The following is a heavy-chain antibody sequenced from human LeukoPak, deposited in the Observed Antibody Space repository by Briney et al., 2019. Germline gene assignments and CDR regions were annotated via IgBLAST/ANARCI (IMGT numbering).Heavy chain of an antibody. Sequence: GGSLRLSCAASGFTFSSYWMSWVRQAPGKGLEWVGRIRSNSDGGTTDYAAPVKGRFAIARDDSKNTLYLQMNSLKIEDTAVYYCATAYYDILTGLYYFDYWGQGTLVTVSS. CDR1: GFTFSSYW. CDR2: IRSNSDGGTT. CDR3: ATAYYDILTGLYYFDY. V-gene: IGHV3-15*01. D-gene: IGHD3-9*01. J-gene: IGHJ4*02.